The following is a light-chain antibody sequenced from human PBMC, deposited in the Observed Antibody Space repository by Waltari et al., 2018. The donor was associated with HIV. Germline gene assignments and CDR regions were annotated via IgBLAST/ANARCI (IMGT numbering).Light chain of an antibody. CDR1: SSDVGGYNL. CDR2: EVS. V-gene: IGLV2-23*02. J-gene: IGLJ2*01. CDR3: CAYAGSTTYVI. Sequence: QSALTQPASVSGSPGQSIPISCTGPSSDVGGYNLVSWYQQHPGKAPKLMIYEVSKRPSGVSNRFSGSKSGNTASLTISGLQAEDEADYYCCAYAGSTTYVIFGGGTKLTVL.